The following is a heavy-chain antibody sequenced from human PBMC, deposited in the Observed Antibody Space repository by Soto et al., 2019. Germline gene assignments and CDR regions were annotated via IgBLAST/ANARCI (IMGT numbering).Heavy chain of an antibody. CDR2: IYYSGST. Sequence: SETLSLTCIVSGGSISNYYWSWIRQPPGKGLEWIGYIYYSGSTNYNPSLQSRVTITKDTSKNQVVLTMTNMDPVDTATYYCAHHDYYASGSQTFYFDYWGQGTLVTVSS. V-gene: IGHV4-59*01. CDR3: AHHDYYASGSQTFYFDY. CDR1: GGSISNYY. D-gene: IGHD3-10*01. J-gene: IGHJ4*02.